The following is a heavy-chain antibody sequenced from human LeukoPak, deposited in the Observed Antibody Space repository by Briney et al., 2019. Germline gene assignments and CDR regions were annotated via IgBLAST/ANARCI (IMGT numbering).Heavy chain of an antibody. CDR1: GFTFKSYG. D-gene: IGHD2-8*02. Sequence: GGSLRLSCEVSGFTFKSYGMHWVRQAPGKGLEWVAVIGNDAHAKYYADSVRGRFTISRDSPKNTLYVQMNSLRAEDTAVYYCARDGEGVLGFDYWGQGTLVTVSS. V-gene: IGHV3-30*03. CDR3: ARDGEGVLGFDY. J-gene: IGHJ4*02. CDR2: IGNDAHAK.